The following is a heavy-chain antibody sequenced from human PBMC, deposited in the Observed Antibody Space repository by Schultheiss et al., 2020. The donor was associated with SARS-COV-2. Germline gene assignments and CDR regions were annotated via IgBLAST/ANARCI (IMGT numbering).Heavy chain of an antibody. V-gene: IGHV4-4*08. D-gene: IGHD2-2*01. Sequence: GSLRLSCAASGFTVSSNYMSWVRQAPGKGLVWIGRIYTSGSTNYNPSLGSRVTISVDTSKNQFSLKLSSVTAADTAVYYCAREPPHLPFDYWGQGTLVTVSS. CDR2: IYTSGST. CDR1: GFTVSSNY. CDR3: AREPPHLPFDY. J-gene: IGHJ4*02.